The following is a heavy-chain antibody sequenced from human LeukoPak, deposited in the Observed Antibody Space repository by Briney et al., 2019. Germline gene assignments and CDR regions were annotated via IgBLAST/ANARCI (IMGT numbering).Heavy chain of an antibody. CDR1: GFIFSDYY. V-gene: IGHV4-34*01. Sequence: LRLSCAVSGFIFSDYYMSWIRQAPGKGLEWIGEINHSGSTYYNPSLKSRVTISVDTSKNQFSLKLSSVTAADTAVYYCARHDPDTAMDFDYWGQGTLVTVSS. J-gene: IGHJ4*02. CDR2: INHSGST. CDR3: ARHDPDTAMDFDY. D-gene: IGHD5-18*01.